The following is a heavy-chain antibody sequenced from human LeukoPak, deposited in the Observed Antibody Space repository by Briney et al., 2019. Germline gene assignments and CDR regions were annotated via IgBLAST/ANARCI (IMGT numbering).Heavy chain of an antibody. J-gene: IGHJ6*02. Sequence: SDTLSLTCTVSGDSISSYYWSWIRQPPGKGLEWIGYIYYSGSTTYYPSLKSRVTISVDTSKNQFSLKLSPVTAADTAVYYCARHVHYDILTGPYYGMDVWGQGTTVTVSS. D-gene: IGHD3-9*01. CDR2: IYYSGST. CDR3: ARHVHYDILTGPYYGMDV. CDR1: GDSISSYY. V-gene: IGHV4-59*08.